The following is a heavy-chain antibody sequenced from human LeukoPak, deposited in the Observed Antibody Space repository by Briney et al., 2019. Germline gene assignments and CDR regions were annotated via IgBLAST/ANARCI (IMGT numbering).Heavy chain of an antibody. CDR2: ISGSGGST. D-gene: IGHD6-19*01. Sequence: PGGSLGLSCSASGFTFSSYAMSWVRQAPGKGLEWVSAISGSGGSTYYADSVKGRFTISRDNSKNTLYLQRNSLRAEDTAVYYCAKEKSSGWYYLYDYWGQGTLVTVSS. CDR1: GFTFSSYA. CDR3: AKEKSSGWYYLYDY. V-gene: IGHV3-23*01. J-gene: IGHJ4*02.